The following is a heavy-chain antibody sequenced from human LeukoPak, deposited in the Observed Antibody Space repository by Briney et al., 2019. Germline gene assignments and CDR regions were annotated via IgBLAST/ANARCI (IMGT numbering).Heavy chain of an antibody. CDR1: GGSFSNSSYS. Sequence: PSETLSLTCTVSGGSFSNSSYSWGWIRQPPGKGLEWIGTIYYTGSTYYNPSLKSRVTISVDTSKNQFSLKLSSVTAADTAVYYCARGARTWHNWFDPWGQGTLVTVSS. CDR2: IYYTGST. V-gene: IGHV4-39*01. J-gene: IGHJ5*02. CDR3: ARGARTWHNWFDP. D-gene: IGHD1-7*01.